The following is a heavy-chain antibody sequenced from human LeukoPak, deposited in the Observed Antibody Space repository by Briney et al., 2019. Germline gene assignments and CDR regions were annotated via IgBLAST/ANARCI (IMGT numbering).Heavy chain of an antibody. CDR2: IRYDGNNK. J-gene: IGHJ4*02. Sequence: GGSLRLSCAASGFTFSNYGMNWVRQGSGKGLEWVSFIRYDGNNKYYADSVKGRFTISRDNSKNTLYLQMHSLRAEDTAVYYCAKDEFTTVTTNFDYWGQGTLVTVSS. D-gene: IGHD4-17*01. CDR1: GFTFSNYG. CDR3: AKDEFTTVTTNFDY. V-gene: IGHV3-30*02.